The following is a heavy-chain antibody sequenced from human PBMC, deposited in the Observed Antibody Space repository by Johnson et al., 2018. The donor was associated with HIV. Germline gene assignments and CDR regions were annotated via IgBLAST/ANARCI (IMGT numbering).Heavy chain of an antibody. V-gene: IGHV3-33*01. CDR1: GFTFGDYA. CDR2: IWYDGGNK. D-gene: IGHD3-22*01. CDR3: ARDRRKYDDSSGYPDYDAFDI. J-gene: IGHJ3*02. Sequence: QVQLVESGGGVVQPGRSLRLSCTASGFTFGDYAMSWVRQAPGKGLEWVAVIWYDGGNKYYADSVKGRFTISRDNARNSLYVQMNSLRAEDTALYYCARDRRKYDDSSGYPDYDAFDIWGQGTMVTVSS.